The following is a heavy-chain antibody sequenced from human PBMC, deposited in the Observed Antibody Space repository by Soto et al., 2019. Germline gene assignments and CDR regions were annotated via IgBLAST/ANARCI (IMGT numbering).Heavy chain of an antibody. CDR2: IYSGGST. CDR3: ARGYDSSGYYYGYFDY. V-gene: IGHV3-53*01. CDR1: GFTVSSNY. J-gene: IGHJ4*02. Sequence: AGGSLRLSCAASGFTVSSNYMSWVRQAPGKGLEWVSVIYSGGSTYYADSVKGRFTISRDNSKNTLYLQMNSLRAEDTAVYYCARGYDSSGYYYGYFDYWGQGTLVTVSS. D-gene: IGHD3-22*01.